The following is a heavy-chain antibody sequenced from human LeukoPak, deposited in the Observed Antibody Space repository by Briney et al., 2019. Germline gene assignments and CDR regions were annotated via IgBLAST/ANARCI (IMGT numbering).Heavy chain of an antibody. CDR2: LSYDGSNE. CDR3: AGSWFYRDYFEY. CDR1: GFPFSSYG. Sequence: GRSLGLSCAASGFPFSSYGMHWVRQAPGKGLEWVAVLSYDGSNEYYADSVKGRFTISRDNSKNTLYLQMNSLRVEDTAVYYCAGSWFYRDYFEYWGQGTLVTVSS. D-gene: IGHD3-10*01. J-gene: IGHJ4*02. V-gene: IGHV3-30*03.